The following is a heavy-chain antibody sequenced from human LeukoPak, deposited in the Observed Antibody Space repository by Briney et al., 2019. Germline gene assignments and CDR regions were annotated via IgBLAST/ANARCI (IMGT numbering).Heavy chain of an antibody. CDR1: GGSISSYY. D-gene: IGHD1-14*01. CDR3: ARSPDRLGAFDI. J-gene: IGHJ3*02. Sequence: SETLSLTCTVSGGSISSYYWSWIRQAPGKGLEWIGNIYYSGSTNYNPSLKSRVTMSVDTSKNQFSLKMSSVTAADTAVYYCARSPDRLGAFDIWGQGTMVTVSS. CDR2: IYYSGST. V-gene: IGHV4-59*12.